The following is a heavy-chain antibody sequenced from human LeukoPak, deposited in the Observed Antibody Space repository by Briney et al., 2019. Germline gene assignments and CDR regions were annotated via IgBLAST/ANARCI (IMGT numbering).Heavy chain of an antibody. CDR2: ISAYNGNT. Sequence: GASVKVSCKASGYTFTSYGISWVRQAPGQGLEWMGWISAYNGNTNYAQKLQGRVTMTTDTSTSTAYMELRSLRSDDTAVYYCARDPTGGIAVAGPNYYYGMDVWGQGTTVTVSS. D-gene: IGHD6-19*01. V-gene: IGHV1-18*01. J-gene: IGHJ6*02. CDR3: ARDPTGGIAVAGPNYYYGMDV. CDR1: GYTFTSYG.